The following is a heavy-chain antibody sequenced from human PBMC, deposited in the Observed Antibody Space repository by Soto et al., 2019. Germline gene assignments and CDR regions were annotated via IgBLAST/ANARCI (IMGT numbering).Heavy chain of an antibody. V-gene: IGHV4-4*07. CDR1: GASLNYYY. D-gene: IGHD5-18*01. J-gene: IGHJ4*02. Sequence: SETLSLTCTVSGASLNYYYWAWIGQSAGRGLEWLGRIYITAETNYNPSLESRISMSVDTSKNQFSLKVKSVTAADTAVYYCARGGGYSYGYRYWGQGTRVTVSS. CDR2: IYITAET. CDR3: ARGGGYSYGYRY.